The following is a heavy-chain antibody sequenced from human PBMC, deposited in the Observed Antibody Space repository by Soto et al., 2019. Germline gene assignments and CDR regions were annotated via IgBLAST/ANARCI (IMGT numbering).Heavy chain of an antibody. CDR2: IIPIFGTA. J-gene: IGHJ2*01. D-gene: IGHD4-17*01. Sequence: QVQLVQSGAEVKKPGSSVKVSCKASGGTFSSYAISWVRQAPGQGLEWMGGIIPIFGTANYAQKFQGRVTITADEYTSTADMELSSLRSEDTAVYYCARGGLDYGDLYWYFDLWGRGTLVTVSS. V-gene: IGHV1-69*01. CDR3: ARGGLDYGDLYWYFDL. CDR1: GGTFSSYA.